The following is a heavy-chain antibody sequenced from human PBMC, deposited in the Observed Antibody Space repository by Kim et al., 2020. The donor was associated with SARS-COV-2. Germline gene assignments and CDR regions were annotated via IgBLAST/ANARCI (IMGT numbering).Heavy chain of an antibody. CDR2: IRHSGSS. CDR1: GGSFSGYS. CDR3: PRGRAGVVPAPTLGLGPHYDYFVLDV. V-gene: IGHV4-34*01. Sequence: SETLSLTCAVYGGSFSGYSWNWIRRPPGKGLEWLGEIRHSGSSNYNPSLKSRVTMSVDTSKNQFSLRLRSVTAADTAYYYCPRGRAGVVPAPTLGLGPHYDYFVLDVWGQGTTVTVSS. D-gene: IGHD2-2*01. J-gene: IGHJ6*02.